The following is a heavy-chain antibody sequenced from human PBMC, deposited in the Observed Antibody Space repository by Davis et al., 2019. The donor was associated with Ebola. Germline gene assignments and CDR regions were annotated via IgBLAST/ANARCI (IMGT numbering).Heavy chain of an antibody. Sequence: PSETLSLSCTVSGYSINSDYYWGWIRQTAGKGLEWIGSSYHSGSTYYNQSLKSRVTISVDMSKNQFSLKLSSVTAADTAVYYCTRDSAHVSGRVPLDSWGQGTLVTVSS. D-gene: IGHD3/OR15-3a*01. CDR2: SYHSGST. CDR3: TRDSAHVSGRVPLDS. J-gene: IGHJ4*02. V-gene: IGHV4-38-2*02. CDR1: GYSINSDYY.